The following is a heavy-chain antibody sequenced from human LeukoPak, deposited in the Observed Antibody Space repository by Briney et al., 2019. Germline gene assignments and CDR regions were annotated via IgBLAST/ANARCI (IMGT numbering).Heavy chain of an antibody. Sequence: SETLSLTCAVYGGSFSGYYCSWIRQPPGKGLEWIGEINHSGSTNYNPSLKSRVTISVDTSKNQFSLKLSSVTAADTAVYYCASRSPASPDYWGQGTLVTVSS. J-gene: IGHJ4*02. CDR1: GGSFSGYY. CDR2: INHSGST. CDR3: ASRSPASPDY. D-gene: IGHD2-2*01. V-gene: IGHV4-34*01.